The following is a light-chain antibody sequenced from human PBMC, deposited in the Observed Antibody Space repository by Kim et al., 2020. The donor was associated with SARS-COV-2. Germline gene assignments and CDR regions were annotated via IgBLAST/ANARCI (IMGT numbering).Light chain of an antibody. J-gene: IGLJ3*02. CDR2: NKN. CDR3: NSRDNSGDRLGV. V-gene: IGLV3-19*01. Sequence: GLTDMSKCQGDSLRKYYGATYQQKAGQAPILLIYNKNNRPSGIPDRFSGSTSGNTASLTITGAQAEDEADYYCNSRDNSGDRLGVFGGGTQLTVL. CDR1: SLRKYY.